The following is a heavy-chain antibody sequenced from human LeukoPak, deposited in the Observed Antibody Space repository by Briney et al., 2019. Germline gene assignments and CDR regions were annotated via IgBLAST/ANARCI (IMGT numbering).Heavy chain of an antibody. V-gene: IGHV1-69-2*01. D-gene: IGHD6-19*01. CDR1: GYTFTDYY. CDR2: VDPEDGET. CDR3: AILIVAGTHFHH. Sequence: VKVPCKVSGYTFTDYYMQWVRQAPGKGLEWMGLVDPEDGETIYAEKFQGRVTITADTSTDTAYMELSSLRSEDTAVDDCAILIVAGTHFHHGHQGNLLPVSS. J-gene: IGHJ4*02.